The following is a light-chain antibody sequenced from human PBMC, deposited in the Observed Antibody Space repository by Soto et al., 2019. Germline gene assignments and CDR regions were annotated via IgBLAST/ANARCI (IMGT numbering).Light chain of an antibody. J-gene: IGLJ2*01. Sequence: QAVVTQPPSASGTPGPRVTISCSGSSSNIGSNTVNWYQHLPGTAPKLLIYSNNQRPSGVTDRFSGSKSGTSASLAISGLQSEDEANYYCATWDDSLNGVVFGGGTKLTVL. CDR2: SNN. CDR3: ATWDDSLNGVV. CDR1: SSNIGSNT. V-gene: IGLV1-44*01.